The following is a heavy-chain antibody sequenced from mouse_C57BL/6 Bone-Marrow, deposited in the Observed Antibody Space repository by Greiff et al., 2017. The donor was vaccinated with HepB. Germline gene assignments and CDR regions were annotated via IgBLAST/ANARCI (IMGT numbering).Heavy chain of an antibody. CDR1: GFSLTSYG. V-gene: IGHV2-2*01. Sequence: VHLVESGPGLVQPSQSLSITCTVSGFSLTSYGVHWVRQSPGKGLEWLGVIWSGGSTDYNAAFISRLSISKDNSKSQVFFKMNSLQADDTAIYYCARHYSNYPSYWYFDVWGTGTTVTVSS. CDR3: ARHYSNYPSYWYFDV. CDR2: IWSGGST. D-gene: IGHD2-5*01. J-gene: IGHJ1*03.